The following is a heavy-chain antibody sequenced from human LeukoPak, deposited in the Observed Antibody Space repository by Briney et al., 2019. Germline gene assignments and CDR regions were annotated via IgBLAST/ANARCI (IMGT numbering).Heavy chain of an antibody. CDR1: GGSFSGYY. Sequence: SETLSLTCAVYGGSFSGYYWSWIRQPPKKGLEWIGDINHSGSTNYNASLQSRVTMSVDTSKNQFSLKLSSVTAADTAVYYCARRGDIVVVPAASQPGFSWFDPWGQGTLVTVSS. CDR2: INHSGST. CDR3: ARRGDIVVVPAASQPGFSWFDP. D-gene: IGHD2-2*01. J-gene: IGHJ5*02. V-gene: IGHV4-34*01.